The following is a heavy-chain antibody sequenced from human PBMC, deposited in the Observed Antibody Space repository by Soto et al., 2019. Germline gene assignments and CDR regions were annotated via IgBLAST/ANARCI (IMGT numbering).Heavy chain of an antibody. CDR2: ISSSSSYI. Sequence: EVQLVESRGGLVKPGGSLRLSCAASGFTFSSYSMNWVRQAPGKGLEWVSSISSSSSYIYYADSVKGRFTISRDNAKNSLYLQMTGPRAEDTSVYYCARDDGGSGWSNDYWGQGTLVTVSS. D-gene: IGHD6-19*01. J-gene: IGHJ4*02. CDR3: ARDDGGSGWSNDY. CDR1: GFTFSSYS. V-gene: IGHV3-21*01.